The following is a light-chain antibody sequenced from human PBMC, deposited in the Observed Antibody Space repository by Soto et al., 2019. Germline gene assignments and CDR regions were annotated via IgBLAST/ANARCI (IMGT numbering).Light chain of an antibody. Sequence: QSVLTQPPSVSGAPGQRVTISCTGSSSNIGAGYDVHWYHQLPGTAPKLLIYGNSNRPSGVPDRFSGSKSGTSASLAITGLQAEDEGDYYCQSYDSSLSGVVFGGGTKLTVL. V-gene: IGLV1-40*01. CDR2: GNS. J-gene: IGLJ2*01. CDR3: QSYDSSLSGVV. CDR1: SSNIGAGYD.